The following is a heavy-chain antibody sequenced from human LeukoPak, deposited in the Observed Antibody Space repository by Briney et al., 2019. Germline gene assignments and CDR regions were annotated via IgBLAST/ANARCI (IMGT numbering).Heavy chain of an antibody. J-gene: IGHJ6*03. CDR1: GFTFSSYW. CDR3: AKNYYYYYMDV. Sequence: QPGGSLKLSCAASGFTFSSYWMSWVRQAPGKGLEWVASIKHDGSEKYAVDSVKGRFTISRDNAKSSLYLQMTSLRDEDTAVYYCAKNYYYYYMDVWGKGTTVTVS. CDR2: IKHDGSEK. V-gene: IGHV3-7*01.